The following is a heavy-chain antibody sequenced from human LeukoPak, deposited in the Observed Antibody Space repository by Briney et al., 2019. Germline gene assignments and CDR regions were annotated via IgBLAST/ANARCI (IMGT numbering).Heavy chain of an antibody. CDR1: GDSLSDYY. Sequence: PETLSLTCIVSGDSLSDYYWSWIRPPPGKGVEYVGQIYYGGSTNYNPSLKSRVIISVDTSKNQFSLKLSSVTAADTAVYYCARVVYSGYDFRGAMDVWGKGTTVTAAS. V-gene: IGHV4-59*01. D-gene: IGHD5-12*01. J-gene: IGHJ6*03. CDR3: ARVVYSGYDFRGAMDV. CDR2: IYYGGST.